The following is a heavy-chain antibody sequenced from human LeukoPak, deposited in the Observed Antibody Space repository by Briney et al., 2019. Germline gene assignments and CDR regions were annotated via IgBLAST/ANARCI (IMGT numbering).Heavy chain of an antibody. J-gene: IGHJ5*02. CDR3: ARDITMVRGVMPSGFDP. D-gene: IGHD3-10*01. Sequence: SETLSLTCTVSGGSISSYYRSWIRQPPGKGLEWIGYVYYSGSTNYNPSLKSRVTISVDTSKNQFSLKLSSVTAADTAVYYCARDITMVRGVMPSGFDPWGQGTLVTVSS. V-gene: IGHV4-59*01. CDR1: GGSISSYY. CDR2: VYYSGST.